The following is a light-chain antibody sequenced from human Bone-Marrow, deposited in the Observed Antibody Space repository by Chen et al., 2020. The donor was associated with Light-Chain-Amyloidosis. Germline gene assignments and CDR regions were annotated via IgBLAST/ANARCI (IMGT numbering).Light chain of an antibody. J-gene: IGLJ3*02. CDR1: NIGSTS. CDR3: QVWDRSSDRPV. CDR2: DDS. V-gene: IGLV3-21*02. Sequence: SYVLTQPSSASVAPGQTATIARGGNNIGSTSVHCYQQTPGQAPLLVVYDDSDRPSGIPERLSGSNSGNTATQTISRVEAGDEADYYCQVWDRSSDRPVFGGGTKLTVL.